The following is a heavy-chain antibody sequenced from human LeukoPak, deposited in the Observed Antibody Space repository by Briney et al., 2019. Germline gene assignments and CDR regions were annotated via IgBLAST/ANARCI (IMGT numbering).Heavy chain of an antibody. CDR3: AREDSSVSDDAFDI. J-gene: IGHJ3*02. D-gene: IGHD3-22*01. CDR1: GGSIXSNNHY. V-gene: IGHV4-39*02. Sequence: SETLSLTCTVSGGSIXSNNHYWGWIRQPXXKGLEWIGSIYHSGSTYYNPSLKSRVTISVDTSKNQFSLRLSSVTAADTAVYYCAREDSSVSDDAFDIWGQGTMVTVSS. CDR2: IYHSGST.